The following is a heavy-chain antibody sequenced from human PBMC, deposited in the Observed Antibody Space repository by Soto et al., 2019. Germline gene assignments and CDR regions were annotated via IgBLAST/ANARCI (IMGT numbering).Heavy chain of an antibody. D-gene: IGHD2-2*01. CDR3: ARGKYRERMDV. CDR2: IWYDGSNK. Sequence: PGGSLRLSCAASGFTFSSYGMHWVRQAPGKGLEWVAVIWYDGSNKYYADSVKDRFTISRDNSKNTLYLQMNSLRAEDTAVYYCARGKYRERMDVWGQGTTVTVSS. CDR1: GFTFSSYG. J-gene: IGHJ6*02. V-gene: IGHV3-33*01.